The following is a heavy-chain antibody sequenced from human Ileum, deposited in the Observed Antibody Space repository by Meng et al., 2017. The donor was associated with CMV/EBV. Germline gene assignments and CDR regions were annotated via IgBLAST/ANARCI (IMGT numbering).Heavy chain of an antibody. CDR1: GFTFNDYA. V-gene: IGHV3-9*01. CDR3: AKGYYDFWPVDY. CDR2: ISWNSRSI. J-gene: IGHJ4*02. D-gene: IGHD3-3*01. Sequence: GGSLRLSCAASGFTFNDYAMHWVRQAPGKGLEWVSFISWNSRSIGYADSVKGRFTISRDNAKNSLYLQMNDLRAEDTAFYFCAKGYYDFWPVDYWGRGTLVTVSS.